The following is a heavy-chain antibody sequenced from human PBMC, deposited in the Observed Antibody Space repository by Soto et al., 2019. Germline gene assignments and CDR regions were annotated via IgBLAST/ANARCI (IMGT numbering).Heavy chain of an antibody. CDR3: ARGGFLEWLGGSFDY. V-gene: IGHV1-69*13. Sequence: SVKVSCKASGCTFSSYAISWVRQAPGQGLEWMGGIIPIFGTANYAQKFQGRVTITADESTSTAYMELSSLRSEDTAVYYCARGGFLEWLGGSFDYWGQGTLVTVSS. J-gene: IGHJ4*02. CDR1: GCTFSSYA. D-gene: IGHD3-3*01. CDR2: IIPIFGTA.